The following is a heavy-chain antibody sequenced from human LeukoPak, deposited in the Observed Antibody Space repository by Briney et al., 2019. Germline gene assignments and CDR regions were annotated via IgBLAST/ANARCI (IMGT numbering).Heavy chain of an antibody. V-gene: IGHV3-53*01. CDR2: IYSGGST. CDR3: ARELSIAAARGYYYYMDV. D-gene: IGHD6-13*01. CDR1: GFTVSSNY. Sequence: RGSLRLSCAASGFTVSSNYMSWVHQAPGKGLEWVSVIYSGGSTYYADSVKGRFTISRDNSKNTLYLQMNSLRAEDTAVYYCARELSIAAARGYYYYMDVWGKGTTVTVSS. J-gene: IGHJ6*03.